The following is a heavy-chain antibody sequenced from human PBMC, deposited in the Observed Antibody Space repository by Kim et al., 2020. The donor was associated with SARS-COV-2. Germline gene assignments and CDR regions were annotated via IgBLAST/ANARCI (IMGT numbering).Heavy chain of an antibody. CDR1: GFTFSSYS. CDR3: ARDPEDSRWKPQHFDY. CDR2: ISSSSSYI. V-gene: IGHV3-21*01. D-gene: IGHD6-13*01. J-gene: IGHJ4*02. Sequence: GGSLRLSCAASGFTFSSYSMNWVRQAPGKGLEWVSSISSSSSYIYYADSVKGRFTISRDNAKNSLYLQMNSLRAEDTAVYYCARDPEDSRWKPQHFDYWGQGTLVTVSS.